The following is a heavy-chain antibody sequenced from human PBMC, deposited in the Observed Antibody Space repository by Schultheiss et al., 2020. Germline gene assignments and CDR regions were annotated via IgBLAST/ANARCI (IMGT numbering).Heavy chain of an antibody. J-gene: IGHJ5*02. CDR1: GGSISSGSYY. CDR3: ARRGLKLLWFRELQVGWFDP. V-gene: IGHV4-61*02. Sequence: SQTLSLTCTVSGGSISSGSYYWSWIRQPAGKGLEWIGRIYTSGSTYYNPSLKSRVTISVDTSKNQFSLKLSSVTAADTAVYYCARRGLKLLWFRELQVGWFDPWGQGTLVTVSS. CDR2: IYTSGST. D-gene: IGHD3-10*01.